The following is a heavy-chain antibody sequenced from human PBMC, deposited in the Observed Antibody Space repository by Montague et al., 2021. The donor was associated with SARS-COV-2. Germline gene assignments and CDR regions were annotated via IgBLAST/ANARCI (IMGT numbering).Heavy chain of an antibody. V-gene: IGHV3-48*03. J-gene: IGHJ4*02. D-gene: IGHD3-10*01. CDR3: ARDSGELDYYGSGSYHRYFDY. Sequence: SLRLSCAASGFTFSSYEMNWVRQAPGKGLEWVSCISSSGSTIYYADSVKGRFTISRDNAKNSLYLQMNSLRAEDTAVYYCARDSGELDYYGSGSYHRYFDYWGQGTLVTVSS. CDR1: GFTFSSYE. CDR2: ISSSGSTI.